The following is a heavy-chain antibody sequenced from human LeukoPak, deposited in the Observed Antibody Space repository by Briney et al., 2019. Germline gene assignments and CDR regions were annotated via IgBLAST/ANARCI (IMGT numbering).Heavy chain of an antibody. CDR1: GFTFSNYS. D-gene: IGHD5-18*01. Sequence: GGSLRLSCAASGFTFSNYSMNWVRQAPGKGLEWASSISSSSNYIYYADSMKGRFTISRDNAKNSLYLQMNTLRAEDTAVYYCARDLDMDTTYFDFWGQGTLVTVSS. J-gene: IGHJ4*02. CDR2: ISSSSNYI. CDR3: ARDLDMDTTYFDF. V-gene: IGHV3-21*01.